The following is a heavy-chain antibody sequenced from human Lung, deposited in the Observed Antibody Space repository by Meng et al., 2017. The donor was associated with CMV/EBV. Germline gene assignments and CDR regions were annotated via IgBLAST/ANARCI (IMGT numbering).Heavy chain of an antibody. CDR3: AKSGSFDIFSGACDM. V-gene: IGHV3-9*01. CDR1: GFSFDDYA. D-gene: IGHD1-26*01. CDR2: ISWNSGNI. J-gene: IGHJ3*02. Sequence: SCAASGFSFDDYAMHWVRQAPGKGLEWVAGISWNSGNIGYVDSVKGRFSISRDNAKKSLYLQVSSLSVDDTASYYCAKSGSFDIFSGACDMGGQGTXVTVSS.